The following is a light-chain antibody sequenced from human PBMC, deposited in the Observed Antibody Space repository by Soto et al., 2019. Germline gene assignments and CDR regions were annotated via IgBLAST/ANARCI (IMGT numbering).Light chain of an antibody. CDR3: QVWDSSPDHYV. CDR1: NIGSKR. V-gene: IGLV3-21*02. CDR2: DDS. J-gene: IGLJ1*01. Sequence: SYELTQPPSVSVAPGQTASITCERNNIGSKRVHWYQQKPGQAPVLVVYDDSDRPSGIPERFSGSNFGNTATLTISRVEVADEADYYCQVWDSSPDHYVFGTGTKLKVL.